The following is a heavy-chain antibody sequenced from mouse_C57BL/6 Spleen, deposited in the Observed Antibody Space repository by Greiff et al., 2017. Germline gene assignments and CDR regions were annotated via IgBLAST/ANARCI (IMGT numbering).Heavy chain of an antibody. CDR3: ASHYYGSSYRFAY. J-gene: IGHJ3*01. V-gene: IGHV1-36*01. Sequence: EVKLQQSGPELVKPGASVKISCKASGFTFTDYYMHWVKQSHGKSLEWIGLVYPYNGGTSYNQKFKGKATLTVDTPPSTAYMELNSLTSEDSAVYYCASHYYGSSYRFAYWGQGTLVTVSA. CDR1: GFTFTDYY. CDR2: VYPYNGGT. D-gene: IGHD1-1*01.